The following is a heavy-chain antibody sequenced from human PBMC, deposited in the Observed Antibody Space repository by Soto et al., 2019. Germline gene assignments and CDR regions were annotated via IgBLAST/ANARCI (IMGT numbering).Heavy chain of an antibody. CDR2: FDPEDGET. D-gene: IGHD4-17*01. CDR3: ATLGPYTATTHYYFDY. Sequence: ASVKVSCKVSVYTLTELSMHWVRQAPGKGLEWMGGFDPEDGETIYAQKFQGRVTMTEDTSTDTAYMELSSLRSEDTAVYYCATLGPYTATTHYYFDYWGQGTLVPVS. J-gene: IGHJ4*02. CDR1: VYTLTELS. V-gene: IGHV1-24*01.